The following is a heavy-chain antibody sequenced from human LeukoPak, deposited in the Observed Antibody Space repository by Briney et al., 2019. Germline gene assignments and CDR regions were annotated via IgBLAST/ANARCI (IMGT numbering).Heavy chain of an antibody. CDR1: GYTFTSYG. J-gene: IGHJ5*02. CDR3: ARAVLLRFGKNWFDP. Sequence: ASVKVSCKASGYTFTSYGINWVRQAPGQGLEWMGWISAYNGNTNYAQKLQGRVTMTTDTSTSTAYMEQRSLRSDDTAVYYCARAVLLRFGKNWFDPWGQGTLVTVSS. V-gene: IGHV1-18*01. CDR2: ISAYNGNT. D-gene: IGHD3-10*01.